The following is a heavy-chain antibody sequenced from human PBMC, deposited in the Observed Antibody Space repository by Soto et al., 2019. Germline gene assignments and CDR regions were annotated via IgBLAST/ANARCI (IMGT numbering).Heavy chain of an antibody. CDR1: GFTFSGLGMKFSSYG. CDR3: ARSRMPYSDNEPSRD. CDR2: IGGTGRTE. V-gene: IGHV3-33*01. Sequence: QVQLLESGGGVVQPGGSLRLSCGESGFTFSGLGMKFSSYGMEWVRQAPGKGLEWVALIGGTGRTEEYADPVKGRLTISRDNSKNTVYLQMSSLRVEDTGVYPCARSRMPYSDNEPSRDWGPGTLVTVSS. D-gene: IGHD5-12*01. J-gene: IGHJ4*02.